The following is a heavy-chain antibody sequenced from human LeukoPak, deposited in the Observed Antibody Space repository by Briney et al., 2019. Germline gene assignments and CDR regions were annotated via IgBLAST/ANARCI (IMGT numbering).Heavy chain of an antibody. CDR2: ISPSGGST. V-gene: IGHV1-46*01. CDR3: ARDNSIADRGWWFDP. CDR1: GYTFTSNY. D-gene: IGHD4-23*01. Sequence: GASVKVSCKAFGYTFTSNYMHWVRQAPGQGPEWMGVISPSGGSTTYAQKFQGRVTLARDMSTSTDYLELSSLRSEDTAVYYCARDNSIADRGWWFDPWGQGTLVTVSS. J-gene: IGHJ5*02.